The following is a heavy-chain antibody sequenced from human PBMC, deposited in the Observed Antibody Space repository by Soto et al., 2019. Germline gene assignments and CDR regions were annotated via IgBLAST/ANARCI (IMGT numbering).Heavy chain of an antibody. CDR3: GSVRPSGYVLS. V-gene: IGHV4-59*08. CDR2: VYFSGNT. Sequence: SETLSLTCTVSGGSLSSYYWTWIRQSPGKGLEWIGYVYFSGNTNYNPSLKSRVTISIDTSNNQFSLRLASVTETDTSFYYCGSVRPSGYVLSWGPGTLVTVSS. CDR1: GGSLSSYY. D-gene: IGHD6-25*01. J-gene: IGHJ5*02.